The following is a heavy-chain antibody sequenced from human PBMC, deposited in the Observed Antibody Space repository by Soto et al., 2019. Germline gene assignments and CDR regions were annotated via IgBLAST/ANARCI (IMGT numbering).Heavy chain of an antibody. Sequence: ASVKVSCKASGYTFTNYGISWVRQAPGQGLERMGWINPNSGGTNYAQKFQGWVTMTRDTSISTAYMELSRLRSDDTAVYYCARDLRRIAAAGYYYYYYGMDVWGQGTTVTVS. D-gene: IGHD6-13*01. CDR1: GYTFTNYG. J-gene: IGHJ6*02. V-gene: IGHV1-2*04. CDR2: INPNSGGT. CDR3: ARDLRRIAAAGYYYYYYGMDV.